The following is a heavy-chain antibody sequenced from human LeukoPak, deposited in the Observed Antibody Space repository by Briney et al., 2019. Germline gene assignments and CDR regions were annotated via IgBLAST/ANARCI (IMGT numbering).Heavy chain of an antibody. D-gene: IGHD4-11*01. CDR2: IHYDGSNN. V-gene: IGHV3-30*02. Sequence: GGSLRLSCAASGFTFSSYAMHWVRQAPGKGLEWVAFIHYDGSNNYYADSVKDRLTISRDNAKHSLYLQVNSLRAEDTALYYCARGYSNYGYVFDIWGQGTTVTVSS. CDR3: ARGYSNYGYVFDI. J-gene: IGHJ3*02. CDR1: GFTFSSYA.